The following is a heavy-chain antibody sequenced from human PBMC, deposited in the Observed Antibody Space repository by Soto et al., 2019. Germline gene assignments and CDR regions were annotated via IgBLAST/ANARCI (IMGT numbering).Heavy chain of an antibody. D-gene: IGHD3-22*01. CDR3: ARNLHYYDSSGYYYPADPYGMDV. Sequence: PGGSLRLSCAASGFTFSSYGMHWARQAPGKGLEWVAVISYDGSNKYYADSVKGRFTISRDNSKNTLYLQMNSLRAEDTAVYYCARNLHYYDSSGYYYPADPYGMDVWGQGTTVTVSS. V-gene: IGHV3-30*03. CDR2: ISYDGSNK. CDR1: GFTFSSYG. J-gene: IGHJ6*02.